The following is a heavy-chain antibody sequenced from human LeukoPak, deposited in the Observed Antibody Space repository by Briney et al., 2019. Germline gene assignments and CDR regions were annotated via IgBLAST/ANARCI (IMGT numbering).Heavy chain of an antibody. Sequence: SETLSLTCTVSGGSISSSSYYWGWIRQPPGTGLEWIGSIYYSGSTYYNPSLKSRVTISVDTSKNQFSLKLSSVTAADTAVYYCARSRSHYYYYGMDVWGQGTTVTVSS. J-gene: IGHJ6*02. CDR2: IYYSGST. V-gene: IGHV4-39*07. D-gene: IGHD1-26*01. CDR1: GGSISSSSYY. CDR3: ARSRSHYYYYGMDV.